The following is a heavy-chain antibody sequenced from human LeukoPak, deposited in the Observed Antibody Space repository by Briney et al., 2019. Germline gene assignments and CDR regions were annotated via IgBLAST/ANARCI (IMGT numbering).Heavy chain of an antibody. CDR1: GYTFTSYG. CDR2: ISAYNGNT. Sequence: ASVKVSCKASGYTFTSYGISWVRQAPGQGLEWMGWISAYNGNTSYAQKFQGRVTMTRDTSTSTVYMELSSLRSEDTAVYYCTRTYYYDSSGYYYGRDAFDIWGQGTMVTVSS. D-gene: IGHD3-22*01. CDR3: TRTYYYDSSGYYYGRDAFDI. J-gene: IGHJ3*02. V-gene: IGHV1-18*01.